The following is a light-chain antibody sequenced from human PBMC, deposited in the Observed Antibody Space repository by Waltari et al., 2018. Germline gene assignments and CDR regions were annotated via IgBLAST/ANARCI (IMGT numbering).Light chain of an antibody. Sequence: DIVLTQSPGTASLSPGESVTLSCRASQTVGSSSLAWYQQKPGQAPRLVIYRASRRATGFPDRFSGSGSGTEFSLTISRLEPEDFAVYYCQQHGTLPATFGQGTKVEIK. J-gene: IGKJ1*01. CDR3: QQHGTLPAT. V-gene: IGKV3-20*01. CDR1: QTVGSSS. CDR2: RAS.